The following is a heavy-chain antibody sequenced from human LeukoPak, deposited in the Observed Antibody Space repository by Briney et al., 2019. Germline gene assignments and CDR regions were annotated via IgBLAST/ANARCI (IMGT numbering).Heavy chain of an antibody. CDR1: GLTFRSYA. CDR3: ANPRDRGYYFYFDY. CDR2: FSGSGGST. J-gene: IGHJ4*02. V-gene: IGHV3-23*01. D-gene: IGHD3-22*01. Sequence: GGSRRLSCEASGLTFRSYAMSWVRQAPGKGLEWVSGFSGSGGSTYYADSVKGRFTISRDNSRNTLYLQMNSLRAEDTAVYYCANPRDRGYYFYFDYWGQGTLVTVSS.